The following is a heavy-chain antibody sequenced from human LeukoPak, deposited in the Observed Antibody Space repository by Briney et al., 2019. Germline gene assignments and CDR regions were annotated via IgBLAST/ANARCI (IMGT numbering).Heavy chain of an antibody. CDR3: ARLSY. CDR1: GYSNSSGYY. V-gene: IGHV4-38-2*01. J-gene: IGHJ4*02. CDR2: MYHSGLT. D-gene: IGHD3-16*01. Sequence: SETLSLTWPVSGYSNSSGYYWGWIRQPPGQGLEWIGSMYHSGLTYYNPSLKSRVTTSVETSKNQFSLKLTSVTAADTAVYYCARLSYWGKGTLVTVSS.